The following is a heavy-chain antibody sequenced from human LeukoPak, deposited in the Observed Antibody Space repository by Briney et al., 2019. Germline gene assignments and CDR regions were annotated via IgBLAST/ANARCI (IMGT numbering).Heavy chain of an antibody. CDR2: IKEDGSQK. V-gene: IGHV3-7*01. D-gene: IGHD2-2*01. Sequence: GSLRLSCPASGFTFSRYWMSWVRQARGKGLEWVANIKEDGSQKYYVDSVKGRFTISRDNAKNSLYLQMNSLRAEDTAAYYCARDSSIFDPWGQGTLVTVSS. CDR1: GFTFSRYW. CDR3: ARDSSIFDP. J-gene: IGHJ5*02.